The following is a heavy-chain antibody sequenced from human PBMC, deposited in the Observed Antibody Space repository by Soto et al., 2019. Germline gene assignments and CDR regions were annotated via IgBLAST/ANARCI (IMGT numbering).Heavy chain of an antibody. CDR2: IYWDDNK. J-gene: IGHJ5*02. V-gene: IGHV2-5*02. Sequence: QITLKESGPTLVKPTQTLTLTCTFSGFSLNTRRVGVGWIRQPPGKALEWLALIYWDDNKRYSPSLKSRFTITKDTSKNQVVLTMTNLDPVDTATYYCAHLYDFWSDYGWFDPWGQGTLVTVSS. D-gene: IGHD3-3*01. CDR1: GFSLNTRRVG. CDR3: AHLYDFWSDYGWFDP.